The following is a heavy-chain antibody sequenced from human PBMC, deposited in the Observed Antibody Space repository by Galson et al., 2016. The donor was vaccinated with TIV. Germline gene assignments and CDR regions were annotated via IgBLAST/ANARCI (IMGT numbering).Heavy chain of an antibody. CDR3: AGGSFRSSGTSIYSYYGMDV. J-gene: IGHJ6*02. CDR2: ISSSGGTI. CDR1: GFTFSNYE. Sequence: SLRLSCAASGFTFSNYEMNWVRQAPGKGLEWLSHISSSGGTIYSADSVKGRFTISRDNGKKSLFLQMKSLRVEDTAVYYCAGGSFRSSGTSIYSYYGMDVWGQGTTVTVSS. V-gene: IGHV3-48*03. D-gene: IGHD6-25*01.